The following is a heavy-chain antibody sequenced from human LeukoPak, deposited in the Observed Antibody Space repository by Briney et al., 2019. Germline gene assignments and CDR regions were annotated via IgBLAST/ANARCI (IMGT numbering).Heavy chain of an antibody. D-gene: IGHD6-13*01. V-gene: IGHV4-59*01. CDR2: IYYSGST. CDR3: ARGYSSSWYLDY. CDR1: GGSISSYY. J-gene: IGHJ4*02. Sequence: SETLPLTXTVSGGSISSYYWSWIRQPPGKGLEWSGYIYYSGSTNYDPSLKSRVTISVDTSKNQFSLKLSSVTAADTAVYYCARGYSSSWYLDYWGQGTLVTVSS.